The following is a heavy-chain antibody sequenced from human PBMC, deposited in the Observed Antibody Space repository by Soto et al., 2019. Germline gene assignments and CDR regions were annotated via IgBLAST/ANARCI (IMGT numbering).Heavy chain of an antibody. CDR1: GGSISSGGYS. CDR2: IYHSGST. D-gene: IGHD1-26*01. V-gene: IGHV4-30-2*01. J-gene: IGHJ6*02. CDR3: ARDKREGMDV. Sequence: SETLSLTCAVSGGSISSGGYSWSWIRQPPGKGLEWIGYIYHSGSTYYNPSLKSRVTISVDRSKNQFSLKLSSVTAADTAVYYCARDKREGMDVWGQGTTVTVSS.